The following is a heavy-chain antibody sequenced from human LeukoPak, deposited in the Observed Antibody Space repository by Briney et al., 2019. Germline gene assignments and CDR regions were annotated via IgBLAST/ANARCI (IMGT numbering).Heavy chain of an antibody. V-gene: IGHV3-64*01. CDR2: ISSNGGST. CDR1: GFTFSSYA. D-gene: IGHD3-10*02. CDR3: AELGITMIGGV. Sequence: GGSLRLSCAASGFTFSSYAMHWVRQAPGKGLEYVSAISSNGGSTYYANSVKGRFIISRDNPKNTLYLQMNSLRAEDTAVYYCAELGITMIGGVWGKGTTVTISS. J-gene: IGHJ6*04.